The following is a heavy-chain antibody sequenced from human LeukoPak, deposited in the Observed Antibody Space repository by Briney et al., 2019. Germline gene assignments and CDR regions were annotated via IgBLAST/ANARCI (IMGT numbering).Heavy chain of an antibody. D-gene: IGHD3-22*01. J-gene: IGHJ4*02. CDR1: GGSFSGYH. CDR2: INHSGST. V-gene: IGHV4-34*01. CDR3: ANSLTYYYDSSGGGY. Sequence: SETLSLTCAVYGGSFSGYHWSWIRQPPGKGLEWIGEINHSGSTNYNPSLKSRVTISVDTSKNQFSLKLSSVTAADTAVYYCANSLTYYYDSSGGGYWGQGTLVTVSS.